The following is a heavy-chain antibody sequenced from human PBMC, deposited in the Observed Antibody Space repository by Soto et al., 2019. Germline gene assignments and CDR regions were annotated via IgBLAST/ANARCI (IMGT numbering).Heavy chain of an antibody. CDR3: ARTRIGYCSSTSCYDYYYYGMDV. D-gene: IGHD2-2*01. CDR1: GFTFSSYA. CDR2: ISYDGSNK. Sequence: GGSLRLSCAASGFTFSSYAMHWVRQAPGKGLEWVAVISYDGSNKYYADSVKGRFTISRDNSKNTLYLQMNSLRAEDTAVYYCARTRIGYCSSTSCYDYYYYGMDVWGQGTTVTVSS. J-gene: IGHJ6*02. V-gene: IGHV3-30-3*01.